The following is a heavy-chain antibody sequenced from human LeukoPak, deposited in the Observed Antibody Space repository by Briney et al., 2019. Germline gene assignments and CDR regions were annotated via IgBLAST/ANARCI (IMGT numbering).Heavy chain of an antibody. Sequence: PGGSLRLSCAASGFTFSSYWVTWVRQTPGTGLEWVANINPPGNERNYVDSVRGRFTISRDNAKSSLYLQMNNVRAEDTGIYYCSRDRSYCAGGTCYSVYDYWGQGTLVTVSS. J-gene: IGHJ4*02. CDR1: GFTFSSYW. CDR2: INPPGNER. CDR3: SRDRSYCAGGTCYSVYDY. D-gene: IGHD2-15*01. V-gene: IGHV3-7*01.